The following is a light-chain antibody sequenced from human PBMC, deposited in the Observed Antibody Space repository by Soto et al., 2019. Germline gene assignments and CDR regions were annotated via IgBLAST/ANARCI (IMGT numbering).Light chain of an antibody. Sequence: QPLLTQPPSVSGAPGQRVTISCTGSSSNIGAGYDVHWYQQLPGRAPKLLIYGNTNRPSGVPDRFSGSKSGTSASLAITGLQAEDEADYSCLSFDSSRSVVFGGGTKLTVL. V-gene: IGLV1-40*01. CDR3: LSFDSSRSVV. CDR2: GNT. CDR1: SSNIGAGYD. J-gene: IGLJ2*01.